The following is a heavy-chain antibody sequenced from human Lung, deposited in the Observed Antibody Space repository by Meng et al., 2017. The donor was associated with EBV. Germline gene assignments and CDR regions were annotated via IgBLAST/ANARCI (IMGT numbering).Heavy chain of an antibody. Sequence: QVQMQQSGPGMVKPSPTLSLTCVISGDSVSISSAAWTWIRQSPSRGLEWLGRTYYRSKWYNDYAVFVKSRITINPDTSKNQFSLQLNSVTPEDTAVYYCARGATSVFDLWGRGTLVTVSS. CDR1: GDSVSISSAA. V-gene: IGHV6-1*01. J-gene: IGHJ2*01. CDR2: TYYRSKWYN. CDR3: ARGATSVFDL.